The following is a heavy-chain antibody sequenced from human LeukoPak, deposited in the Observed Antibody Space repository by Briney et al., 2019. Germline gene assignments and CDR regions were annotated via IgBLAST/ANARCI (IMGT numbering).Heavy chain of an antibody. CDR3: AKDLRKAYSSSWYGFGY. J-gene: IGHJ4*02. D-gene: IGHD6-13*01. V-gene: IGHV3-23*01. Sequence: GGSLRLSCAASGFTFSSYAMSWVRQAPGKGLEWVSAISGSGGSTYYADSVKGRFTISRDNSKNTLYLQMNSLRAEDTAVYYCAKDLRKAYSSSWYGFGYWGQGILVTVPS. CDR2: ISGSGGST. CDR1: GFTFSSYA.